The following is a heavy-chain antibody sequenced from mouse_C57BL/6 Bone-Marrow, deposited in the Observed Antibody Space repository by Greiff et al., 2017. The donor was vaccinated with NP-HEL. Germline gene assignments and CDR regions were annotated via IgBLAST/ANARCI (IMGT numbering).Heavy chain of an antibody. J-gene: IGHJ4*01. CDR2: ISNLAYSI. D-gene: IGHD3-2*02. CDR1: GFTFSDYG. CDR3: AREAAQATFHYYAMDY. V-gene: IGHV5-15*04. Sequence: EVKVEESGGGLVQPGGSLKLSCAASGFTFSDYGMAWVRQAPRKGPEWVAFISNLAYSIYYADTVTGRFTISRENAKNTLYLEMSSLRSEDTAMYYCAREAAQATFHYYAMDYWGQGTSVTVSS.